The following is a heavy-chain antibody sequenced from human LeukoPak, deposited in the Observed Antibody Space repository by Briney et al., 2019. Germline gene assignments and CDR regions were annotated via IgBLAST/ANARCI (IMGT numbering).Heavy chain of an antibody. J-gene: IGHJ4*02. Sequence: PGGSLRLSCAASGFTVSSNYMTWVRQAPGKGLEWVSVIFSGGDTYYADSVKGRFSISRDNAKNSLYLQMNSLRAEDTAVYYCARDLAVNWGQGTLVTVSS. D-gene: IGHD6-19*01. CDR2: IFSGGDT. V-gene: IGHV3-53*01. CDR1: GFTVSSNY. CDR3: ARDLAVN.